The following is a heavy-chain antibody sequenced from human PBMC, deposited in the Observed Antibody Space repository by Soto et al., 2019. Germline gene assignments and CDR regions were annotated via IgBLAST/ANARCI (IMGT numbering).Heavy chain of an antibody. CDR3: ARQGTYYYGSGSSSQAFDI. Sequence: QLQLQESGPGLVKPSETLSLTCTVSGGSISSSSYYWGWIRQPPGKGLEWIGSIYYSGSTYYNPSLKSRVTISVDTSKNQFSLKLSSVTAADTAVYYCARQGTYYYGSGSSSQAFDIWGQGTMVTVSS. J-gene: IGHJ3*02. V-gene: IGHV4-39*01. CDR2: IYYSGST. D-gene: IGHD3-10*01. CDR1: GGSISSSSYY.